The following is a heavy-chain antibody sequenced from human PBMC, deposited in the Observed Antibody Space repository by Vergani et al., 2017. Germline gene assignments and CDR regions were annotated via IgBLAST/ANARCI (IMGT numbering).Heavy chain of an antibody. Sequence: QVQLVESGGGVVQPGRSLRLSCAASGFTFSSYGMHWVRQAPGKGLEWVAVISYDGSNKYYADSVKGRFTISRDNSKNTLYRQMNSLRAEDTAVYYCAKDLGVCHYGMDVWGQGTTVTVSS. CDR3: AKDLGVCHYGMDV. D-gene: IGHD2-8*01. CDR2: ISYDGSNK. CDR1: GFTFSSYG. J-gene: IGHJ6*02. V-gene: IGHV3-30*18.